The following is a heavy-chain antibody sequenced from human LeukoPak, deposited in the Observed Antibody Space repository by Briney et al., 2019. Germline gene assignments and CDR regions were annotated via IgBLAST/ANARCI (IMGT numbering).Heavy chain of an antibody. CDR3: ARGGGYASPIGY. D-gene: IGHD5-12*01. CDR1: GGSISTYY. V-gene: IGHV4-59*01. J-gene: IGHJ4*02. Sequence: SETLSLTCTLSGGSISTYYWSWIRQPPGKGPEWIGYIYHSGSTNYNPPLKSRVTISVDTSKNQFSLKLSSVTAADTAVYYCARGGGYASPIGYWGQGALVTVSS. CDR2: IYHSGST.